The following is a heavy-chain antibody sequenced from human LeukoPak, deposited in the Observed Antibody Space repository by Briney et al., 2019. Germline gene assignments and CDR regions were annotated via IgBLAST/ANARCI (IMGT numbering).Heavy chain of an antibody. CDR3: ARVDVFGVVSSDYYYYYMDV. D-gene: IGHD3-3*01. V-gene: IGHV4-38-2*02. J-gene: IGHJ6*03. CDR2: IYHSGNT. CDR1: GYSISSGYY. Sequence: SETLSLTCSVSGYSISSGYYWGWIRQPPGKGLEWIGSIYHSGNTYYNPSLKSRVTISVDTPKNQFSLKLSYVTAADTAVYYCARVDVFGVVSSDYYYYYMDVWGKGTTVTVSS.